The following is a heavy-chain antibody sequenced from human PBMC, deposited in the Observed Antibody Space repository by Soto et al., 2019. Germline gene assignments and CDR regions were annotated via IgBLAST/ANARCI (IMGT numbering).Heavy chain of an antibody. CDR2: ISYDGSNQ. Sequence: VKLVESGGGVVQPGGSLRLSCAASGFTFNIYGMHWVRQAPDKGLEWVALISYDGSNQYYADSVKGRFTISRDNDRNSLYLEMNSLRDEDTAVYYCARDRCYDGTCYSASDSWGQGTLVTVSS. J-gene: IGHJ5*01. V-gene: IGHV3-30*03. CDR1: GFTFNIYG. CDR3: ARDRCYDGTCYSASDS. D-gene: IGHD2-15*01.